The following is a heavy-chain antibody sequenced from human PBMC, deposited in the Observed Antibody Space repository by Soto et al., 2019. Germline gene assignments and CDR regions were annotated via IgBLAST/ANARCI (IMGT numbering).Heavy chain of an antibody. CDR1: GFTFSSYA. CDR3: AKEGQVGGYYYGFSWFDP. CDR2: ITGSGGST. J-gene: IGHJ5*02. D-gene: IGHD3-22*01. Sequence: HPGGSLRLSCAASGFTFSSYAMSWVRQAPGKGLQWVSSITGSGGSTYYADSVKGRFTISRDNSKNTLYLQMNSLRAEDTAVYYCAKEGQVGGYYYGFSWFDPWGQGTLVTVSS. V-gene: IGHV3-23*01.